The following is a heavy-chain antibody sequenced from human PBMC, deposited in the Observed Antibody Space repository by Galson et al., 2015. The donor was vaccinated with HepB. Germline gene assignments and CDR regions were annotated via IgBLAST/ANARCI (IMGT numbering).Heavy chain of an antibody. V-gene: IGHV1-69*04. CDR2: IIPILGIA. Sequence: SVKVSCKASGGTFSSYAISWVRQAPGQGLEWMGRIIPILGIANYAQKFQGRVTITADKSTSTAYMELSSLRSEDTAVYYCARDRGIDHFDYWGQGTLVTVSS. CDR1: GGTFSSYA. CDR3: ARDRGIDHFDY. J-gene: IGHJ4*02.